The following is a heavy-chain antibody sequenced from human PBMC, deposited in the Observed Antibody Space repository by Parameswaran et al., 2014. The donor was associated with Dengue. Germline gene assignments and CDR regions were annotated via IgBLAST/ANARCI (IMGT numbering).Heavy chain of an antibody. CDR2: IYPEDSDT. CDR3: ARGPWGNGWYGVLDF. V-gene: IGHV5-51*01. J-gene: IGHJ4*02. Sequence: VRQMPGKGLEWMGFIYPEDSDTRYSPSFEGQVTISADRAINTAYLQWSGLQASDTAIYYCARGPWGNGWYGVLDFWGQGSLVTVSS. D-gene: IGHD6-19*01.